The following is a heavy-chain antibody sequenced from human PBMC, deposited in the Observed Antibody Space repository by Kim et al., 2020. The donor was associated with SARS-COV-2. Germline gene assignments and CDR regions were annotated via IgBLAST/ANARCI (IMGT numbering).Heavy chain of an antibody. CDR3: ASLAAAGTRYYYYGMDV. D-gene: IGHD6-13*01. J-gene: IGHJ6*02. Sequence: VKGRFTISRDNAKNSLHLQMNSLRAEDTAVYYCASLAAAGTRYYYYGMDVWGQGTTVTVSS. V-gene: IGHV3-21*01.